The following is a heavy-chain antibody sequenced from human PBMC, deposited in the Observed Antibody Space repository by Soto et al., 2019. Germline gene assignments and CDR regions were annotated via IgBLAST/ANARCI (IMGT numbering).Heavy chain of an antibody. CDR3: ARSVGGSPYYYYYMDV. Sequence: SVKVSCKASGGTFSSYTISWVRQAPGQGLEWMGRIIPILGIANYAQKFQGRVTITADKSTSTAYMELSSLRSEDTAVYYCARSVGGSPYYYYYMDVWGKGTTVTVSS. V-gene: IGHV1-69*02. J-gene: IGHJ6*03. D-gene: IGHD3-16*01. CDR2: IIPILGIA. CDR1: GGTFSSYT.